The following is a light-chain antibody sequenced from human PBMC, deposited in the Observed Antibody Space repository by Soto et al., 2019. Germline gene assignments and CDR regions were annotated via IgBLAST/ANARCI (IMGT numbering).Light chain of an antibody. CDR2: DAS. CDR1: QSVSSY. CDR3: QQRSNWPGT. J-gene: IGKJ1*01. Sequence: EIVLTQSPATLSLSPGERATLSCRASQSVSSYLAWYQQKPGQAPRLLIYDASNRATGIPARFCGSGSGTDFTLTISSLEPEDFAVYYCQQRSNWPGTFGQGTKVDI. V-gene: IGKV3-11*01.